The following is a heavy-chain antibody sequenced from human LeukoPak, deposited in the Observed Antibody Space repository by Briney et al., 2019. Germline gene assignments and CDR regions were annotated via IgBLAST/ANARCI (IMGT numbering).Heavy chain of an antibody. CDR3: ARGRLVAARSGLGRSGFDY. V-gene: IGHV1-46*01. D-gene: IGHD6-6*01. CDR1: GYTFTSYY. Sequence: ASVKVSCKASGYTFTSYYMHWVRQAPGQGLEWMGIINPSGGSTSYAQKFQGRVTMTRDTSTSTVYMELSSLRSEDTAVYYCARGRLVAARSGLGRSGFDYWGQGTLVTVSS. CDR2: INPSGGST. J-gene: IGHJ4*02.